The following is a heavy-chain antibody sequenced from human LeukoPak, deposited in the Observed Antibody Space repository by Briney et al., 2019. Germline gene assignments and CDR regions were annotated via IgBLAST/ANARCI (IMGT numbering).Heavy chain of an antibody. CDR1: GFIFSKYW. D-gene: IGHD5-24*01. CDR2: IKEDGTYT. Sequence: PGGSLRLSCAASGFIFSKYWMHWVRQTPGEGLVWVSRIKEDGTYTSYADSVKGRFTISRDNARNTVFLQMNSLRAEDAAVYYCARAEMATFHLDAFDIWGQGTMVTVSS. J-gene: IGHJ3*02. CDR3: ARAEMATFHLDAFDI. V-gene: IGHV3-74*01.